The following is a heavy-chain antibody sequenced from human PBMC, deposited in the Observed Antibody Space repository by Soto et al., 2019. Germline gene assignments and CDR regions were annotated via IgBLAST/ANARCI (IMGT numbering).Heavy chain of an antibody. CDR1: GFDFGDYY. CDR3: VRPYYSSSLCPFDR. Sequence: QVQLVESGGGLVKPGGSLRLSCTGSGFDFGDYYMSWLRQAPGKGLEWVSYIDSGDGTTYYTDSVNGRFTISRHNAKKTVYLQMSRLRVEYTGLYYCVRPYYSSSLCPFDRWGQGTLVTVSS. J-gene: IGHJ4*02. V-gene: IGHV3-11*01. D-gene: IGHD2-2*01. CDR2: IDSGDGTT.